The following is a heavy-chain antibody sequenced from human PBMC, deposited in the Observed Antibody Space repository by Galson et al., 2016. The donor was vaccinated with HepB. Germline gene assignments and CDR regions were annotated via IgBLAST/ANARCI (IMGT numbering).Heavy chain of an antibody. V-gene: IGHV3-23*01. Sequence: SLRLSCAASGFTFSTSAMSWVRQAPGQGLEWVSAISSTSHSTYYADSVNGGFTISRDNAKNTRLLQMDSLKIDNTAVYHCAKGWSRPDSWGQGTLVTVSS. D-gene: IGHD3-3*01. CDR2: ISSTSHST. CDR3: AKGWSRPDS. J-gene: IGHJ4*02. CDR1: GFTFSTSA.